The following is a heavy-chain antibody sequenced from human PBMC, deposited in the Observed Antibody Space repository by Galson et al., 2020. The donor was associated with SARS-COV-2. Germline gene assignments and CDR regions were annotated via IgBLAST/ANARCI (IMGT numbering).Heavy chain of an antibody. V-gene: IGHV3-74*01. Sequence: GESLKISCAASGFTFSSYWMHWVRQPPGKGLVWVSRINTDGSSTSYMDSVKGRFTISRDNAKNTLYLQMNSLRAEDTAVYYCEGTSGSYPSPNWGQGTLVTASS. CDR1: GFTFSSYW. CDR3: EGTSGSYPSPN. CDR2: INTDGSST. J-gene: IGHJ4*02. D-gene: IGHD1-26*01.